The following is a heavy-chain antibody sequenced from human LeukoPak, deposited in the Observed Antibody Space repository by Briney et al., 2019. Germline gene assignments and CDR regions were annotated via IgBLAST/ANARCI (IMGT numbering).Heavy chain of an antibody. D-gene: IGHD5-24*01. CDR1: GFTFSSYA. J-gene: IGHJ4*02. V-gene: IGHV3-30*04. CDR3: ARDLVPTAMATMNFYDY. Sequence: PGGSLRLSCAASGFTFSSYAMHWVRQAPGKGLEWVAVISYDGSNKYYADSVKGRFTISRDNSKNTLYLQMNSLRAEDTAVYYCARDLVPTAMATMNFYDYWGQGTLVTVSS. CDR2: ISYDGSNK.